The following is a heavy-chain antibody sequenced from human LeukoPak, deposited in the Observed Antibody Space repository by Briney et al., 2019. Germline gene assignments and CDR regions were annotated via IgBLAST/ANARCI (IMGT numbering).Heavy chain of an antibody. CDR3: ARDPGEYRLVY. J-gene: IGHJ4*02. D-gene: IGHD2-2*01. V-gene: IGHV4-31*03. Sequence: RSSETPSLTCTVSGGSISSGGYYWSWIRQHPGKGLEWIGYIYYSGSTYYNPSLKSRVTISVDTSKNQFSLKLSSVTAADTAVYYCARDPGEYRLVYWGQGTLVTVSS. CDR1: GGSISSGGYY. CDR2: IYYSGST.